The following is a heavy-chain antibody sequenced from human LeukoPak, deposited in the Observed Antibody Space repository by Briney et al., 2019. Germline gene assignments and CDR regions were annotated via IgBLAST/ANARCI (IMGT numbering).Heavy chain of an antibody. Sequence: PSETLSLTCTVSGGSISSSSYYWGWIRQPPGKGLEWIGSIYFSGSTYYNPSLKSRVTISLDTSKNQFSLRLSSATAADTAVYYCARALRGSGWSHAYYFDYWGQGTLVTVSS. CDR3: ARALRGSGWSHAYYFDY. CDR2: IYFSGST. V-gene: IGHV4-39*07. CDR1: GGSISSSSYY. J-gene: IGHJ4*02. D-gene: IGHD6-19*01.